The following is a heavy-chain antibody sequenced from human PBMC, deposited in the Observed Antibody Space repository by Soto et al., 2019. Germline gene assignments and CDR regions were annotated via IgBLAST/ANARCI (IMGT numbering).Heavy chain of an antibody. CDR3: GRYCTNTKCRGGYYLDL. Sequence: QVLLVQSGAEMKQPGSSVSVSCRASGDSFTTYAFTWVRQAPGQGPEWLGGIILALGTPHYSQRFQGRLTILADESSSTVYMELGSLRLDDTAVYYCGRYCTNTKCRGGYYLDLWGQGTLLSVSS. CDR2: IILALGTP. CDR1: GDSFTTYA. D-gene: IGHD2-8*01. V-gene: IGHV1-69*01. J-gene: IGHJ5*02.